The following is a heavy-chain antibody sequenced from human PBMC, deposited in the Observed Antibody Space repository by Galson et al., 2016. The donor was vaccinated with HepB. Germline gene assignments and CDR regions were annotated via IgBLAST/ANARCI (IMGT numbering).Heavy chain of an antibody. CDR1: GVSISSYY. D-gene: IGHD4-23*01. CDR2: VYYNGHT. V-gene: IGHV4-59*01. Sequence: SETLSLTCAVSGVSISSYYWSWIRQPPGKGLEWIGYVYYNGHTNYNSSLKSRVTISVDTSSNHFSLNLTSVTAADTAVYYCARDRGNLGSDLWGRGTLVTGSS. J-gene: IGHJ2*01. CDR3: ARDRGNLGSDL.